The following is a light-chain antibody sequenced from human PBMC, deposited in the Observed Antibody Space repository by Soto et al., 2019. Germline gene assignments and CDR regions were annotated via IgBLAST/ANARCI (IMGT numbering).Light chain of an antibody. CDR1: QSVSSSY. V-gene: IGKV3-20*01. J-gene: IGKJ1*01. Sequence: ELVMTQSPATLSVSPGERATLSCRASQSVSSSYLAWYQQKPCQAPRLLIYGASRRATGIPDRFSGSGSGTDFTLTISRLEPEDFAVYYCQQYGSSPPKTFGQGTKVEIK. CDR3: QQYGSSPPKT. CDR2: GAS.